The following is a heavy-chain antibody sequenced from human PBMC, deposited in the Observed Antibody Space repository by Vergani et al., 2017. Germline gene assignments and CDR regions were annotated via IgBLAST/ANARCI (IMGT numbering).Heavy chain of an antibody. D-gene: IGHD1-20*01. CDR2: ISSSSSYI. Sequence: EVQLVESGGGLVKPGGSLRLSCAASGFTFSSYSMNWVRQAPGKGLEWVSSISSSSSYIYYADSMKGRFTISRDNAKNSLYLQMNSLRAEDTAVYYCARGGYNWKCGPGDSDIWGQGSMVTVSS. J-gene: IGHJ3*02. CDR3: ARGGYNWKCGPGDSDI. V-gene: IGHV3-21*01. CDR1: GFTFSSYS.